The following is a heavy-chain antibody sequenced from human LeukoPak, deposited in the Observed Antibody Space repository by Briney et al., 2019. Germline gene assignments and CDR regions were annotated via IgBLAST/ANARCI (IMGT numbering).Heavy chain of an antibody. V-gene: IGHV3-23*01. CDR2: ISGSGGST. CDR1: GFTFSSYA. Sequence: GGSLRLSCAASGFTFSSYAMSWVRQAPGKGLEWVSAISGSGGSTYYEDSVKGRFTISRDNSKNTLYLQMNSLRAEDTSVYYCAEANDFWSGYFDYWGQGTLVTVSS. J-gene: IGHJ4*02. CDR3: AEANDFWSGYFDY. D-gene: IGHD3-3*01.